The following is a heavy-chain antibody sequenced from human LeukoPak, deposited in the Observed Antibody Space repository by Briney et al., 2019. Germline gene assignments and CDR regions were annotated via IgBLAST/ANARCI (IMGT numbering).Heavy chain of an antibody. CDR3: ARSHFYGSGVDS. J-gene: IGHJ5*01. V-gene: IGHV4-39*01. D-gene: IGHD3-10*01. CDR2: VYYPGSP. CDR1: GGSFSGYY. Sequence: SETLSLTCAVYGGSFSGYYWGWIRQPPGKGLEWIGSVYYPGSPYYNPSLKTRVTISVDTPKNQFSLKLSSVTAADTAVYFCARSHFYGSGVDSWGQGTLVTVSS.